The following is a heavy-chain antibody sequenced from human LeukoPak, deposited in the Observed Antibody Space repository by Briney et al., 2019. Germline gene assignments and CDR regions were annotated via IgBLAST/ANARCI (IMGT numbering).Heavy chain of an antibody. D-gene: IGHD1-26*01. Sequence: PSETLSLTCAVYGGSFSGYYWSWIRQPPGKGLEWIGEINHSGSTNYNPSLKSRVTISVDTSKNQFSLKLSSVTAADTAVYYCARSRAWVGATKGPFDYWGQGTLVTVSS. V-gene: IGHV4-34*01. CDR3: ARSRAWVGATKGPFDY. CDR2: INHSGST. CDR1: GGSFSGYY. J-gene: IGHJ4*02.